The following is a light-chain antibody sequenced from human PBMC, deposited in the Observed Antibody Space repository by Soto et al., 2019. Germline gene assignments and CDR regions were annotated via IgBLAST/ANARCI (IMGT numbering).Light chain of an antibody. Sequence: QSPSSLSASVRDRVTITCRASQSISTYLNWYQQKPGKVPKLLIYAASTLQSGVPSRFRGSGSGTDFTLTISSLQPEDFATYYCQQSYNSPWTFAQGTKVDIK. V-gene: IGKV1-39*01. CDR1: QSISTY. J-gene: IGKJ1*01. CDR2: AAS. CDR3: QQSYNSPWT.